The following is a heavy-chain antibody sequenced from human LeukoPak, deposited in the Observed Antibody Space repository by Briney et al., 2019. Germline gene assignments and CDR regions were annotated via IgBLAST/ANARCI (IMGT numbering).Heavy chain of an antibody. V-gene: IGHV4-61*02. CDR1: GGSISSSSYY. Sequence: SETLSLTCTVSGGSISSSSYYWSWIRQPAGKGLEWIGRIYTSGSTNYNPSLKSRVTMSVDTSKNQFSLKLSSVTAADTAVYYCARTGAYYYYMDVWGKGTTVTVSS. J-gene: IGHJ6*03. CDR3: ARTGAYYYYMDV. CDR2: IYTSGST.